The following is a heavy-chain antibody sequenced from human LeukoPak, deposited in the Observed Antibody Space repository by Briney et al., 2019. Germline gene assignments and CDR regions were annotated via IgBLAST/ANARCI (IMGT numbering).Heavy chain of an antibody. D-gene: IGHD1-26*01. J-gene: IGHJ4*02. V-gene: IGHV4-4*07. Sequence: KSSETLSLTCTVSGGSISTYYWSWIRQPAVKGLEWIGRIYTSGSTKYNPSLKSRVTMSVDTSKNQFSLKLNSVTAADTAVYYCAAGVHSGSFHFDYWGQGTLVTVSS. CDR1: GGSISTYY. CDR3: AAGVHSGSFHFDY. CDR2: IYTSGST.